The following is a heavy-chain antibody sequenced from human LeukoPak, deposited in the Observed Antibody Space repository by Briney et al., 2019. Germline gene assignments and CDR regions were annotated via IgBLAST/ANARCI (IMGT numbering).Heavy chain of an antibody. D-gene: IGHD2-2*01. V-gene: IGHV3-23*01. Sequence: GGSLRLSCAASGFTFSSHAMSWVRQAPGKGLEWVSAISGSGGSTYYADSVKGRFTISRDNSKNTLYLQMNSLRAEDTAVYYCAKGLYCSSTSCSTHYYYYYGMDVWGKGTTVTVSS. CDR2: ISGSGGST. CDR1: GFTFSSHA. J-gene: IGHJ6*04. CDR3: AKGLYCSSTSCSTHYYYYYGMDV.